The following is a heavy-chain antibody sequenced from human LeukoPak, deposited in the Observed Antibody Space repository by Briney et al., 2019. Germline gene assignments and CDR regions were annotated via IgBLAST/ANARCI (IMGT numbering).Heavy chain of an antibody. J-gene: IGHJ4*02. D-gene: IGHD3-10*01. Sequence: PGRSLRLSCAASGFTFSSYAMSWVRQAPGKGLEWVSAISGSAGSTYYADSVKGRFTISRDNSKNTLYLQMNSLRAEDTAVYYCANLLRGFGGNPAFDYWGQGTLVTVSS. CDR3: ANLLRGFGGNPAFDY. CDR2: ISGSAGST. V-gene: IGHV3-23*01. CDR1: GFTFSSYA.